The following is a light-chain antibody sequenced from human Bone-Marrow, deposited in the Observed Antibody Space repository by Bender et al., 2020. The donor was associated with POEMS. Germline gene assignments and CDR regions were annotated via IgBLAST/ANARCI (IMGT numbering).Light chain of an antibody. J-gene: IGLJ3*02. CDR1: SLGKYY. Sequence: SSELTQDPAVSVALGQTVRITCHGDSLGKYYPSWLQQKPRQAPVVVIYGGHNRPSGIPDRFSGSTSGNTASLTIAGAQPEDEADYWCNSRDTSGNQWVFGGGTKVTVL. CDR3: NSRDTSGNQWV. V-gene: IGLV3-19*01. CDR2: GGH.